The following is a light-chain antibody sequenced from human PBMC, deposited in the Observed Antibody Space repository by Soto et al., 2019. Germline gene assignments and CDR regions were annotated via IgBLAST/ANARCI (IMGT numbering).Light chain of an antibody. J-gene: IGLJ2*01. CDR3: AAWDDSLNGRV. V-gene: IGLV1-44*01. Sequence: QSVLTQPPSASGTPGQRATISCSGSSSNIGSNTVNWYQQLPGTAPKLLIYSNNQRPSGVPDRFSGSKSGTSASLAISGLQSEDEADYYCAAWDDSLNGRVFGGGTKVTVL. CDR1: SSNIGSNT. CDR2: SNN.